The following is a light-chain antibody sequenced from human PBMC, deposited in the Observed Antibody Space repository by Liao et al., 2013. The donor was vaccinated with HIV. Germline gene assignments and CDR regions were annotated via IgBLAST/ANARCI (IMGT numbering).Light chain of an antibody. Sequence: YDLTQPPSVSVSPGQTASITCSGDKLGDKYTCWYQQKPGQSPMLVIYQDTKRPSGIPERFSGSNSGNTATLTISGVEAGDEADYYCQVWDSSSDHPGVFGGGTKLTVL. CDR1: KLGDKY. CDR3: QVWDSSSDHPGV. V-gene: IGLV3-1*01. J-gene: IGLJ2*01. CDR2: QDT.